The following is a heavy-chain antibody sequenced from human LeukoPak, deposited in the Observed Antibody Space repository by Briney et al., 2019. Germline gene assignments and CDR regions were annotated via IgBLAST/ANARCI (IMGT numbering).Heavy chain of an antibody. CDR3: AREIVGGFNPGAY. V-gene: IGHV4-4*02. D-gene: IGHD1-14*01. Sequence: SETLSLTCTVSPDSTTSNFWSWVCQPPGKGLEWIGEIHRSGSTNYNPSLQSRVTISIDRSKDQIALELSSVTAADTAVYYCAREIVGGFNPGAYWGQGTLVTVSS. CDR2: IHRSGST. J-gene: IGHJ4*02. CDR1: PDSTTSNF.